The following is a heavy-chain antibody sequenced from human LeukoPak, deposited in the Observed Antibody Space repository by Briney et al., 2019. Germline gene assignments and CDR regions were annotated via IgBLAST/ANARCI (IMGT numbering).Heavy chain of an antibody. V-gene: IGHV3-23*01. J-gene: IGHJ3*01. CDR1: GFTFTTYA. D-gene: IGHD6-19*01. CDR3: AKDLALAGTGGGFDV. CDR2: ISGGGDKT. Sequence: GGPLRLSCAASGFTFTTYAINWVRQAPGKGLEWVSGISGGGDKTYYADSVSGRFTISRDNSKNTVSLQMSSLRAEDTALYYCAKDLALAGTGGGFDVWGQGTRVAVSS.